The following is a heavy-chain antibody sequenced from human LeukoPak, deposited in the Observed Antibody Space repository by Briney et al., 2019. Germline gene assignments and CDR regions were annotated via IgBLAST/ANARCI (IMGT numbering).Heavy chain of an antibody. Sequence: GGSLRLSCTPSGFSFNDYSLNWVRQAPGQGLEWVSSFSSSISFIHYADSVKGRFTISRDNAKNSVYLEMSSLRAEDTAVYYRARDHWFVDTALVFDYWGQGTLVTVSS. J-gene: IGHJ4*02. D-gene: IGHD5-18*01. V-gene: IGHV3-21*01. CDR3: ARDHWFVDTALVFDY. CDR2: FSSSISFI. CDR1: GFSFNDYS.